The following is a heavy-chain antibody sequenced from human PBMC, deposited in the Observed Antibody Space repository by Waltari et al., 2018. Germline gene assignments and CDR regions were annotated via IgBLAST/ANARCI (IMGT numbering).Heavy chain of an antibody. CDR3: ATLPFISDWSFLNFDS. Sequence: VQLVESGGGLVKPGGSRRLSCAASGFTFRNAWMMWVRQATGRGMEWVGRINRESDGEATNYSAPVKGRFSSSSDDSNSILYLQMNSLKNEDTALYYCATLPFISDWSFLNFDSWGQGTLVTVSS. CDR2: INRESDGEAT. CDR1: GFTFRNAW. J-gene: IGHJ4*02. D-gene: IGHD6-19*01. V-gene: IGHV3-15*01.